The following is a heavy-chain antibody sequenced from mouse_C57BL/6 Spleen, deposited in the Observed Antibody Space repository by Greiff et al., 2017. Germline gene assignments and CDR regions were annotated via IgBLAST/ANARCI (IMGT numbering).Heavy chain of an antibody. CDR3: AREETNFDY. CDR2: ISYDGSN. V-gene: IGHV3-6*01. J-gene: IGHJ2*01. Sequence: EESGPGLVKPSQSLSLTCSVTGYSITSGYYWNWIRQFPGNKLEWMGYISYDGSNNYNPSLKNRISITRDTSKNQFFLKLNSVTTEDTATYYCAREETNFDYWGQGTTLTVSS. CDR1: GYSITSGYY.